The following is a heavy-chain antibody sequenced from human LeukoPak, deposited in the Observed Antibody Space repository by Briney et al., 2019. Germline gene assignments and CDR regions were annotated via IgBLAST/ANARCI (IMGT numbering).Heavy chain of an antibody. D-gene: IGHD6-6*01. CDR1: GFTFDDYA. Sequence: GGSLRLSCAASGFTFDDYAMHWVRQAPGKGLEWVSGISWNSDGIGYADSVKGRFTLSRDNAKNSLYLQMNSLRAEDMALYYCAREYSSSSGFDYWGQGTLVTVSS. CDR2: ISWNSDGI. J-gene: IGHJ4*02. V-gene: IGHV3-9*03. CDR3: AREYSSSSGFDY.